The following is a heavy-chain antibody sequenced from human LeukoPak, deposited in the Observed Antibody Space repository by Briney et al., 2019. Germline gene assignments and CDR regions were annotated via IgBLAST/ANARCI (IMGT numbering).Heavy chain of an antibody. J-gene: IGHJ5*02. V-gene: IGHV3-48*02. D-gene: IGHD3-10*01. CDR1: WFPFSSHS. CDR2: ISRISSTI. Sequence: GGSLRHSLSTSWFPFSSHSMTWVRQAPGKGLEWVSYISRISSTIYYAVSVKGPFTISRDNAKDSPYLQMNSLRDEDTAVYYWARDHYGSGTDVWFDPWGQGTLVTVSS. CDR3: ARDHYGSGTDVWFDP.